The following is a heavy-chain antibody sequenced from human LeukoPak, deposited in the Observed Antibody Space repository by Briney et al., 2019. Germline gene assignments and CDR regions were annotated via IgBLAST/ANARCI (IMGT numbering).Heavy chain of an antibody. CDR1: GFTFSSYG. CDR3: AKAPVTTCRGAFCYPFDY. J-gene: IGHJ4*02. CDR2: ISDTGNT. V-gene: IGHV3-23*01. D-gene: IGHD2-15*01. Sequence: GGTLRLSCAASGFTFSSYGMSWVRQAPGKWLEWVSAISDTGNTYHSDSVKGRFTISRDSSKNTLFLQMNRLRPEDGAVYYCAKAPVTTCRGAFCYPFDYWGLGTLVTVSS.